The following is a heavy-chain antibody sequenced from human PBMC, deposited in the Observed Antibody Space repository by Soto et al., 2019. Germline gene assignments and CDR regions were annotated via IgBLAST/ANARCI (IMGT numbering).Heavy chain of an antibody. D-gene: IGHD6-13*01. J-gene: IGHJ4*01. Sequence: SETLSLTCAVYGGTFSVYYWSWIRHAPGKGLEWIGVINHIGSNKYNAPPKRRVTISVDTSTSQFSLRQSTVTAAETAVYYCAGGRPGHSSSCKHYWGQGTLVTVSS. CDR3: AGGRPGHSSSCKHY. V-gene: IGHV4-34*01. CDR2: INHIGSN. CDR1: GGTFSVYY.